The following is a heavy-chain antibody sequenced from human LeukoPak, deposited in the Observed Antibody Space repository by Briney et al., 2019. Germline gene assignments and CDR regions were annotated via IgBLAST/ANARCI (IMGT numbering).Heavy chain of an antibody. J-gene: IGHJ6*03. V-gene: IGHV4-61*02. Sequence: SETLSLTCTVSGGSISSGSYYWSWIRQPAGKGLEWIGRIYTSGSTNYNPSLKSRVTISVDTSKNQFSLKLSSVTAADTAVYYCARGGCSSTSCPKFYYYMDAWGKGTTVTVSS. CDR1: GGSISSGSYY. CDR2: IYTSGST. D-gene: IGHD2-2*01. CDR3: ARGGCSSTSCPKFYYYMDA.